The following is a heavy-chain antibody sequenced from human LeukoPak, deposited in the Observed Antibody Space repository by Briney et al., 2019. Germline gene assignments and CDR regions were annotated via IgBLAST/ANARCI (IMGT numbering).Heavy chain of an antibody. D-gene: IGHD4-23*01. V-gene: IGHV4-39*07. CDR1: GGSISISSYY. Sequence: SETLSLTCTVSGGSISISSYYWGWIRQPPGKGLEWIGSIYYSGSTYYNPSLKSRVTISVDTSKNQFSLKLSSVTAADTAVYYCARDRGYGGAHYDAFDIWGQGTMVTVSS. CDR2: IYYSGST. J-gene: IGHJ3*02. CDR3: ARDRGYGGAHYDAFDI.